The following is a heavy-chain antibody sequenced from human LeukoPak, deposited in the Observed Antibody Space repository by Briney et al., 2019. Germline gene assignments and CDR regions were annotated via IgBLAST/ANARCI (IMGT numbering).Heavy chain of an antibody. CDR2: IDQSGTT. V-gene: IGHV4-34*01. J-gene: IGHJ4*01. CDR1: GGSFSGYY. CDR3: APGSGWDYYLDY. Sequence: PSETLSLTCVVYGGSFSGYYWSWIREPPGKGLEWIGEIDQSGTTNYNPSLKGRVSLSVDKPQKQFSLAMSSMNAADTAVYYCAPGSGWDYYLDYWGQGTLVTVSS. D-gene: IGHD6-19*01.